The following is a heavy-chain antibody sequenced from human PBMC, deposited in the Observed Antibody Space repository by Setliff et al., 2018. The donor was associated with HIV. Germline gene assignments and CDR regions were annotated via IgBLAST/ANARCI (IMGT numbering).Heavy chain of an antibody. V-gene: IGHV4-59*08. CDR2: IYYSGST. J-gene: IGHJ6*03. CDR3: ARGHDNKYYYYYYMDV. CDR1: SGSFSSHY. Sequence: NPSETLSLTCTVSSGSFSSHYWSWIRQSPGKGLEWIGYIYYSGSTNYNPSLKSRVIMSVDTSRNQFSLKLSSVTAADTAVYYCARGHDNKYYYYYYMDVWGEGTTVTVSS. D-gene: IGHD5-12*01.